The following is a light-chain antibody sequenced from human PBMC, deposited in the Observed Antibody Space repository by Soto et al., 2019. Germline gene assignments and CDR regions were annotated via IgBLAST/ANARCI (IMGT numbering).Light chain of an antibody. J-gene: IGKJ3*01. Sequence: DTVMTQSPDSLAVSLGERATINCKSSQSVLYSANNKNYLAWYQQKPGQPPKLLIYWASTRESGVPDRFSGSGSGTDFTLTISSLQAEDVAVYYCQQYYTIPFTFGPGTKVDIK. CDR3: QQYYTIPFT. CDR1: QSVLYSANNKNY. V-gene: IGKV4-1*01. CDR2: WAS.